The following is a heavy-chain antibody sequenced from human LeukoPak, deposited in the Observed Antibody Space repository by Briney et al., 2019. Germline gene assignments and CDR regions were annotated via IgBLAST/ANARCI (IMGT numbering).Heavy chain of an antibody. J-gene: IGHJ4*02. Sequence: SETLSLTCGVSGGSVSSGSYYWSWIRQPPGKGLEWMGYIYYSGSTNYNPSFKSRVTISVDTYKNQFSLKLSSVTAADTAVYYCARESYYGSGSSDYWGQGPLVTVSS. V-gene: IGHV4-61*01. CDR3: ARESYYGSGSSDY. CDR1: GGSVSSGSYY. CDR2: IYYSGST. D-gene: IGHD3-10*01.